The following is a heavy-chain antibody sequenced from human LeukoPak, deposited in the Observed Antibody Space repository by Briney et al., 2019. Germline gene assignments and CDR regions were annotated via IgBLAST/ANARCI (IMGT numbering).Heavy chain of an antibody. CDR3: ARGHSSIAAWWARGFDY. V-gene: IGHV4-34*01. Sequence: SETLSLTCAVYGGSFSGYYWSWIRQPPGKGLEWIGEINHSGSTNYNPSLKSRVTISVDTSKNQFSLKLGSVTAADTAVYYCARGHSSIAAWWARGFDYWGQGTLVTVSS. CDR1: GGSFSGYY. D-gene: IGHD6-6*01. CDR2: INHSGST. J-gene: IGHJ4*02.